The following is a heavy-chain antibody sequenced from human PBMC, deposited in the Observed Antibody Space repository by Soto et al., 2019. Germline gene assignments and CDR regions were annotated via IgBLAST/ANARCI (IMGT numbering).Heavy chain of an antibody. CDR1: GGTFSSYA. Sequence: ASVKVSCKASGGTFSSYAISWVRQAPGQGLEWMGGIIPIFGTANYAQKFQGRVTITADESTSTAYMELSSLRSEDTAVYYCARGTTVRISVGYYYYGMDVWGQGTTVTVSS. CDR3: ARGTTVRISVGYYYYGMDV. D-gene: IGHD2-15*01. J-gene: IGHJ6*02. V-gene: IGHV1-69*13. CDR2: IIPIFGTA.